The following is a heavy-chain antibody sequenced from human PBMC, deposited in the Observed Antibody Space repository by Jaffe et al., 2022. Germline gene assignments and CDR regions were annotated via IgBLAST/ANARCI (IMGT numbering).Heavy chain of an antibody. J-gene: IGHJ4*02. Sequence: QVQLQESGPGLVKPSETLSLTCAVSGYSISSGYYWGWIRQPPGKGLEWIGSIYHSGSTYYNPSLKSRVTISVDTSKNQFSLNLSSVTAADTAVYYCARSPTGHVRANNWTAFDYWGQGTLVTVSS. V-gene: IGHV4-38-2*01. CDR3: ARSPTGHVRANNWTAFDY. CDR1: GYSISSGYY. CDR2: IYHSGST. D-gene: IGHD1-20*01.